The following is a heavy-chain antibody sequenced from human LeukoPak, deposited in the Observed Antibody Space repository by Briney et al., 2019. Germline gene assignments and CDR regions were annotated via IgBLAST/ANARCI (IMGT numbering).Heavy chain of an antibody. V-gene: IGHV4-39*07. J-gene: IGHJ5*02. Sequence: SETLSLTCRVSGGSISSTSYYWGWIRQPPGKGLEWIASIYHSGETFYNPSLESRVAISVDTSNNEVFLDLYSVTAADTAMYYCAETNTQDWFDPWGRGTLVTVSS. CDR3: AETNTQDWFDP. CDR2: IYHSGET. D-gene: IGHD2-8*01. CDR1: GGSISSTSYY.